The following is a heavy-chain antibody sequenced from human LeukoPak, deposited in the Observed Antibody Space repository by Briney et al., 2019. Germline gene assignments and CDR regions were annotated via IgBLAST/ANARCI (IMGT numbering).Heavy chain of an antibody. Sequence: GESLKISCKGSVNFFTSHWIGWVRPMPGKGLEWMGFIYPGDSDTRYSPSFQGQVTISADKSISTAYLQWRSLKASDTAMFYCVRLSTNNWYGPFDIWGQGTMVTVSS. CDR1: VNFFTSHW. V-gene: IGHV5-51*01. CDR3: VRLSTNNWYGPFDI. D-gene: IGHD5/OR15-5a*01. J-gene: IGHJ3*02. CDR2: IYPGDSDT.